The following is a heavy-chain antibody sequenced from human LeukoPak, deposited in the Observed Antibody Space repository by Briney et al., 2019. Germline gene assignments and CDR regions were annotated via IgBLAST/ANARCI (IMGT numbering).Heavy chain of an antibody. CDR2: ISGSGGST. CDR3: ASQRKYCTNGVCYGWFDP. Sequence: GGSLRLSCAASGFTFSSYAMSWVRQAPGKGLEWVSAISGSGGSTYYADSVKGRFTISRDNPKNTLYLQMNSLRAEDTAVYYCASQRKYCTNGVCYGWFDPWGQGTLVTVSS. D-gene: IGHD2-8*01. V-gene: IGHV3-23*01. J-gene: IGHJ5*02. CDR1: GFTFSSYA.